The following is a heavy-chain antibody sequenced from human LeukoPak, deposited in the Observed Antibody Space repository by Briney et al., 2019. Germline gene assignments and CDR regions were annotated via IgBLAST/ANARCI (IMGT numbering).Heavy chain of an antibody. CDR3: ARQSRDSSSWYPYFQH. CDR1: GGSISSYY. CDR2: IYYSGST. D-gene: IGHD6-13*01. J-gene: IGHJ1*01. Sequence: PSETLSLTCTVSGGSISSYYWSWIRPPPGKGLEWVGYIYYSGSTNYNPSLKSRVTISVDTSKNQFSLKLSSVTAADTAVYYCARQSRDSSSWYPYFQHWGQGTLVTVSS. V-gene: IGHV4-59*08.